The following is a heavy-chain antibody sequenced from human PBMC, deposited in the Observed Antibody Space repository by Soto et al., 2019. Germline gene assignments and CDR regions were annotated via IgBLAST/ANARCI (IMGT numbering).Heavy chain of an antibody. J-gene: IGHJ4*01. CDR3: ARESRYCSGASSYFLPGIDY. D-gene: IGHD2-15*01. CDR2: ISAHNGNT. CDR1: GYGFTTYG. V-gene: IGHV1-18*01. Sequence: ASVKVSCKGSGYGFTTYGITWVRQAPGQGLEWMAWISAHNGNTNYAQKLQGRVTVTRDTSTSTAYMELRSLRSDDTAVYYCARESRYCSGASSYFLPGIDYWG.